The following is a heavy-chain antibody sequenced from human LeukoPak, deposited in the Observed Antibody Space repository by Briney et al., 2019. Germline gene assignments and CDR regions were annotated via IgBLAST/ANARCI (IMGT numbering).Heavy chain of an antibody. V-gene: IGHV3-7*01. CDR3: TKGRSNHY. Sequence: PGGSLRLSCAASGFTFSDFWMGWVRQAPGMGLEWVANINQGGSESYYVDSVKGRFTISRDNAKKSLFLQMNSLRAEDTAVYYCTKGRSNHYWGQGTLVTVST. J-gene: IGHJ4*02. D-gene: IGHD4-11*01. CDR1: GFTFSDFW. CDR2: INQGGSES.